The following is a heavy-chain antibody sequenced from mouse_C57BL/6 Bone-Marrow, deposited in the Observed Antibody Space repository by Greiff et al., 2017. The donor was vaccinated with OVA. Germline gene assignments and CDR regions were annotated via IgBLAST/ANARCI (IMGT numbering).Heavy chain of an antibody. J-gene: IGHJ3*01. Sequence: QVQLQQPGAELVKPGASVKLSCKASGYTFTSYWMQWVKQRPGQGLEWIGEIDPSDSYTNYNQKFKGKATLTVDTSSSTAYMQLSSLTSEDSAVYYCYSFWFAYWGQGTLVTVSA. CDR2: IDPSDSYT. D-gene: IGHD3-1*01. CDR1: GYTFTSYW. V-gene: IGHV1-50*01. CDR3: YSFWFAY.